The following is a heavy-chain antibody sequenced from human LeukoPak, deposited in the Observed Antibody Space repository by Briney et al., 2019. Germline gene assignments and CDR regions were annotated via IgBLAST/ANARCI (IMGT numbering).Heavy chain of an antibody. D-gene: IGHD2-8*02. CDR1: GFTFSNFA. J-gene: IGHJ4*02. CDR2: ISESGATR. Sequence: GGSLRLSCAASGFTFSNFAMSWVRQAPGKGLEWVSVISESGATRNYADSVKGRFTISRDNSKNTLYLQMNSLRAEDTAVYYCAKAPHSDHWSPNCWGQGTLVTVSS. V-gene: IGHV3-23*01. CDR3: AKAPHSDHWSPNC.